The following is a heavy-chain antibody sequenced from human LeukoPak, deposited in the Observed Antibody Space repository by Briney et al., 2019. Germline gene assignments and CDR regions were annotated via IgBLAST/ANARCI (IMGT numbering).Heavy chain of an antibody. CDR3: ARKGMYYYGSGTYYGMDV. CDR1: GYTFTSYG. CDR2: ISAYSGDT. D-gene: IGHD3-10*01. J-gene: IGHJ6*02. Sequence: GASVKVSCKASGYTFTSYGISWVRQAPGQGLEWMGWISAYSGDTNYAQKFQGRVTMTTDTSTSTAYMELRSLRSDDTAVYYCARKGMYYYGSGTYYGMDVWGQGTTVTVSS. V-gene: IGHV1-18*01.